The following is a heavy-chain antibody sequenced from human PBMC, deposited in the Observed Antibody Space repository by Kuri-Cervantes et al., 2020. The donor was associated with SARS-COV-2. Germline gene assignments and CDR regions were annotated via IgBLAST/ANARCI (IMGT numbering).Heavy chain of an antibody. D-gene: IGHD2-2*02. CDR1: GFTFSSYA. CDR3: ARRDCSSTSCYNDY. CDR2: ISGSGGST. V-gene: IGHV3-23*01. J-gene: IGHJ4*02. Sequence: GESLKISCAASGFTFSSYAMSWVRQAPGKGLEWVSAISGSGGSTYYADSVKGRFTISRDNSKNTLYLQMNSLRAEDTAVYYCARRDCSSTSCYNDYWGQGTLVTVSS.